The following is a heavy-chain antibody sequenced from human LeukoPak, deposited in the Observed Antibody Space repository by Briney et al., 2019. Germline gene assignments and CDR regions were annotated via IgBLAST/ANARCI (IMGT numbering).Heavy chain of an antibody. D-gene: IGHD2-2*01. J-gene: IGHJ4*02. CDR3: ARAWSRYCSSTSCYAGDY. Sequence: GSLRLSCAASGFTFSSYSMNWVRLAPGKGLQWVSSISSSGNYIFYADSVKGRFTISRDNAKNSLYLQMNSLRAEDTAVYYCARAWSRYCSSTSCYAGDYWGQGTLVTVSS. CDR2: ISSSGNYI. CDR1: GFTFSSYS. V-gene: IGHV3-21*04.